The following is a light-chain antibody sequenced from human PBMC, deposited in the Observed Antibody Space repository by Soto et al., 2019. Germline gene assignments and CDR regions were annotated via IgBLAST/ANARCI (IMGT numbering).Light chain of an antibody. CDR3: QSYDSSLSAFYV. CDR2: GNS. V-gene: IGLV1-40*01. Sequence: QSVVTQPPSVSGAPGQRFTISFTGSSSNIGAGYDVHWYQQLPVKAPKLLIYGNSNRPSGFPDRFSGSKSGTSAYLDITGLQAEDEADYYCQSYDSSLSAFYVFGTGTKVTVL. J-gene: IGLJ1*01. CDR1: SSNIGAGYD.